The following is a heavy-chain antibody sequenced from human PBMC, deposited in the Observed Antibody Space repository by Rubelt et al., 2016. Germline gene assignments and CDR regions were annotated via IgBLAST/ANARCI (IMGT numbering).Heavy chain of an antibody. J-gene: IGHJ3*02. CDR3: ARRDGYNWDDAFDI. Sequence: QVQLVQSGAEVKKPGASVKVSCKASGYTFTSYGISWVRQAPGQGLEWMGWISAYNGHTNYAQKLQCRVTMTPTTSTSTAYMELRSLRSDDTAVYYCARRDGYNWDDAFDIWGQGTMVTVSS. V-gene: IGHV1-18*01. CDR2: ISAYNGHT. D-gene: IGHD5-24*01. CDR1: GYTFTSYG.